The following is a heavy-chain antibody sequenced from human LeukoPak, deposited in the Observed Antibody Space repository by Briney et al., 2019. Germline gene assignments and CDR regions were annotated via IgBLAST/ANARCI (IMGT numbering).Heavy chain of an antibody. V-gene: IGHV3-30*19. CDR2: ISYDGSNK. D-gene: IGHD2-15*01. Sequence: PGGSLRLSCAASGFTFSSYGMHWVRQAPGKGLEWVALISYDGSNKYYADSVKGRFTISRDNSKNTLYLQMNSLRAEDTAVYYCARNRRVVAATLDYWGQGTLVTVSS. J-gene: IGHJ4*02. CDR3: ARNRRVVAATLDY. CDR1: GFTFSSYG.